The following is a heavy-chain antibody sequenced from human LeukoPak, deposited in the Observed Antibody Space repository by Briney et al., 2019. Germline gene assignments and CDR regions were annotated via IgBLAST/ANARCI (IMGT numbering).Heavy chain of an antibody. V-gene: IGHV5-51*01. J-gene: IGHJ4*02. D-gene: IGHD6-13*01. CDR3: ARPSGSSWSHSDY. Sequence: GESLKISCMGSGYRFTSYWSGWGRQMPGKGLEGRGIIYPGDSDTRYSPSFQGQVTISADKSISTAYLQWSSLKASDTAMYYCARPSGSSWSHSDYWGQGTLVTVSS. CDR2: IYPGDSDT. CDR1: GYRFTSYW.